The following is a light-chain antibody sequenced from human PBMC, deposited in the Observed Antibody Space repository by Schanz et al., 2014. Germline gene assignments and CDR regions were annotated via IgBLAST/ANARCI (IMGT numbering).Light chain of an antibody. J-gene: IGKJ4*01. V-gene: IGKV3-11*01. CDR3: HQRRDWGA. CDR2: DAS. Sequence: EIVLTQSPATLSVSPGERATLSCRASQNVDTNLAWYQRKPCLAPRLVIYDASKGAADIPPRFSGSGSGTDFTLTISSLVPEDSAIYFYHQRRDWGAFGGGTKVEIK. CDR1: QNVDTN.